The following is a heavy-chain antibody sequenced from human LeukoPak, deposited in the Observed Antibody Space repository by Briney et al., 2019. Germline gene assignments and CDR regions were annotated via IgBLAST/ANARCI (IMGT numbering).Heavy chain of an antibody. D-gene: IGHD2-15*01. CDR2: IKQDGSEK. Sequence: GSLRLSCAVSGFTFSSYAMSWVRQAPGKGLEWVANIKQDGSEKYYVDSVKGRFTISRDNAKNSLYLQMNSLRAEDTAVYYCARDHGRYCSGGSCYFGGFFEYWGQGTLGTVSS. CDR3: ARDHGRYCSGGSCYFGGFFEY. CDR1: GFTFSSYA. J-gene: IGHJ4*02. V-gene: IGHV3-7*03.